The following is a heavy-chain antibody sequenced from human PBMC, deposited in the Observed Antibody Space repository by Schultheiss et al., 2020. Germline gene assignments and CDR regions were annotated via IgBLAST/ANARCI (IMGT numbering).Heavy chain of an antibody. Sequence: SETLSLTCTVSGGSSSSHYWNWIRQPAGKGLEWIGRIYTSGSTNYNPSLKSRVTISIDTSKNQFSLKLSSVTAADTAVYCCARRDPYDSSVDYWGQGTLVTVSS. V-gene: IGHV4-4*07. CDR3: ARRDPYDSSVDY. CDR2: IYTSGST. D-gene: IGHD3-22*01. CDR1: GGSSSSHY. J-gene: IGHJ4*02.